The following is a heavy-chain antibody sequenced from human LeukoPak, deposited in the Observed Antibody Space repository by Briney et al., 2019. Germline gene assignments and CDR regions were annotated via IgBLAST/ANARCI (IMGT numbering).Heavy chain of an antibody. V-gene: IGHV3-23*01. Sequence: GGSLRLSCAASGFTFSSYAMSWVRQAPGKGLEWVSAISGSGGSTYYADSVKGRFTISRDNAKNSLYLQMNSLRAEDTAVYYCAKTGYSSSWFYYYYYYMDVWGKGTTVTVSS. CDR1: GFTFSSYA. D-gene: IGHD6-13*01. CDR2: ISGSGGST. J-gene: IGHJ6*03. CDR3: AKTGYSSSWFYYYYYYMDV.